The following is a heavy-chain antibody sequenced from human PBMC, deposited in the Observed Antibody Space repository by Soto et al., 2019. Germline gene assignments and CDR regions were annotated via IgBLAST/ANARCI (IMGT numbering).Heavy chain of an antibody. CDR3: ACNSGSYSRPHY. J-gene: IGHJ4*02. Sequence: ASVKVSCKASGYTFTGYYMHWVRQAPGQGLEWMGWINPNSGGTNYAQKFQGWVTMTRDTSISTAYMELRSLRSDDTAVYYCACNSGSYSRPHYWGQGTLVTVSS. CDR2: INPNSGGT. CDR1: GYTFTGYY. V-gene: IGHV1-2*04. D-gene: IGHD1-26*01.